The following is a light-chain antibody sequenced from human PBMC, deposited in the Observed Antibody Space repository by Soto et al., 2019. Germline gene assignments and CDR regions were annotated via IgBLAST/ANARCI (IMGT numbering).Light chain of an antibody. J-gene: IGKJ3*01. V-gene: IGKV1-39*01. CDR2: AAS. Sequence: DIQMTQSPSSLSASVGDGVTITCRASQTISSYLNWYQQRPGIAPRLLIYAASTLQSGVPSRFSGRGFATNFSLAINSVQPEDFATYYCQQTYSPPFTFGPGTKVDIK. CDR3: QQTYSPPFT. CDR1: QTISSY.